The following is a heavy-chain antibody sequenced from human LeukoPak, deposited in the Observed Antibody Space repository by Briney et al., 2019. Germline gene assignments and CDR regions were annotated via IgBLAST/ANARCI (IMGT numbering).Heavy chain of an antibody. CDR3: PRAYLHRGAFDI. Sequence: SVKVSCKASGGTFSSYAISWVRQAPGQGLEWMGRIIPIFGTANYAQKFQGRVTITADKSTSTAYMELSSLRSEDTAVYYCPRAYLHRGAFDIWGQGTMVTVSS. CDR1: GGTFSSYA. D-gene: IGHD1-14*01. J-gene: IGHJ3*02. V-gene: IGHV1-69*06. CDR2: IIPIFGTA.